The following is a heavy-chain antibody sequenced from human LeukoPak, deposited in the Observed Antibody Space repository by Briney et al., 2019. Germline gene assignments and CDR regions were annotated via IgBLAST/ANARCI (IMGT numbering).Heavy chain of an antibody. CDR3: ARGAQGYCSAGNCPFDY. CDR2: ITTGGETI. Sequence: PGGSLRLSCAASGFTFSDYYMSWIRRAPGKGLEWVSYITTGGETIYSADSVKGRFTMSRDNAKNSLYLQMNSLRAEDTAVYYCARGAQGYCSAGNCPFDYWGQGNLVTVSS. V-gene: IGHV3-11*04. CDR1: GFTFSDYY. J-gene: IGHJ4*02. D-gene: IGHD2-15*01.